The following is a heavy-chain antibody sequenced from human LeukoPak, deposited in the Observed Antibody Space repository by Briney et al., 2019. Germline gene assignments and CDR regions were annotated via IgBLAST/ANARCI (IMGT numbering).Heavy chain of an antibody. CDR2: IYYSGST. Sequence: SETLSLTCAASGGSIRSGGYSWSWIRQPPGKGLEWIGYIYYSGSTYYNPSLKSRVTTSVDRSKNQFSLKLRFVTAADTAVYYCARDRRIAAAGDYGMDVWGQGTTVTVSS. D-gene: IGHD6-13*01. CDR1: GGSIRSGGYS. J-gene: IGHJ6*02. CDR3: ARDRRIAAAGDYGMDV. V-gene: IGHV4-30-2*01.